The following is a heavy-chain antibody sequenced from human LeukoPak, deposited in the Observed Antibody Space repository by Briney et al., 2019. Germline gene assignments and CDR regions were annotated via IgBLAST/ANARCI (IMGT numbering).Heavy chain of an antibody. CDR2: INPNSGGT. CDR3: AIGYSSGWQGYYFDY. CDR1: GYSFTGHY. J-gene: IGHJ4*02. D-gene: IGHD6-19*01. V-gene: IGHV1-2*02. Sequence: ASVKVSCKASGYSFTGHYMHWVRQAPGQGLEWMGWINPNSGGTNYAQKFQGRVTMTRDTSISTAYMELSRLRSDDTAVYYCAIGYSSGWQGYYFDYWGQGTLVTVSS.